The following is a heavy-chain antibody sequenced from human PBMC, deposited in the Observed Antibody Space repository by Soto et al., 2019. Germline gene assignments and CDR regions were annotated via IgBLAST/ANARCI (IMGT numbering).Heavy chain of an antibody. CDR1: GGSISSYY. V-gene: IGHV4-59*01. CDR2: IYYSGST. CDR3: PHRYGAHFDY. D-gene: IGHD1-26*01. Sequence: QVQLQESGPGLVKPSETLSLTCTVSGGSISSYYWSWIRQPPGKGLEWIGYIYYSGSTNYNPSLKVWATITVDTAKHQFSRTLSSVPAVNTAVYSCPHRYGAHFDYWGQGTLVTVSS. J-gene: IGHJ4*02.